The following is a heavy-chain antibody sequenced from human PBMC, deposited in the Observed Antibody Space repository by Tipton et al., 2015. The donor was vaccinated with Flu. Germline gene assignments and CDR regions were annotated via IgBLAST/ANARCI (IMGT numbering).Heavy chain of an antibody. CDR1: GYSFNTYG. Sequence: QLVQSGGEVKKPGASVKVSCKTSGYSFNTYGISWVRQAPGQGLEWMGIINARGDDSGYAQRFQGRLTLTKDTSTSTVYMELSSLRSEDMAVYYCARDQNPLDVWGQGTTVTVS. D-gene: IGHD2/OR15-2a*01. V-gene: IGHV1-46*02. J-gene: IGHJ6*02. CDR2: INARGDDS. CDR3: ARDQNPLDV.